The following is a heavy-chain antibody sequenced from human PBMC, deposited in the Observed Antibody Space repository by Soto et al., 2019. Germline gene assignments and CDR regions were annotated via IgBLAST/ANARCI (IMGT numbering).Heavy chain of an antibody. Sequence: GGSLRLSXTASGFTFSTFALHWVRQGPGKGLEWVSAISGSGGSTYYADSVKGRFTISRDNSKNTLYLQMNSLRAEDTAVYYCAKEGPARPYYYGMDVWGQGTTVTVSS. V-gene: IGHV3-23*01. CDR2: ISGSGGST. J-gene: IGHJ6*02. D-gene: IGHD6-6*01. CDR3: AKEGPARPYYYGMDV. CDR1: GFTFSTFA.